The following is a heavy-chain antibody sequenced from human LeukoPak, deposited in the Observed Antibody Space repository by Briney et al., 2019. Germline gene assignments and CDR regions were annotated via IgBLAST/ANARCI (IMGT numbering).Heavy chain of an antibody. CDR1: GYTFTSYD. D-gene: IGHD2-2*01. V-gene: IGHV1-8*03. CDR3: ARGRRQGRCSSTSCYSYYFDY. Sequence: ASVTVSCKASGYTFTSYDINWVRQATGQGLEWMGWINPNSGNTGYAQKFQGRVTITRNTSISTAYMELSSLRSEDTAVYYCARGRRQGRCSSTSCYSYYFDYWGQGTLVTVSS. J-gene: IGHJ4*02. CDR2: INPNSGNT.